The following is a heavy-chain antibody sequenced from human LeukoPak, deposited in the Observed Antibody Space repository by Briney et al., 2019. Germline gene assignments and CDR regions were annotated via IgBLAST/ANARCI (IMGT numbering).Heavy chain of an antibody. V-gene: IGHV4-59*07. CDR3: ARSVYDWNPRYYMDV. J-gene: IGHJ6*03. Sequence: SDTLSLTCSVSGGSIHYYYWTWIRQPPGQGLEWVGYIYHNGGSRYNPSLKSRVTLSIDTSKKNFSLNLTSVTAADTAVYYCARSVYDWNPRYYMDVWGEGTTVTVSS. D-gene: IGHD1-20*01. CDR2: IYHNGGS. CDR1: GGSIHYYY.